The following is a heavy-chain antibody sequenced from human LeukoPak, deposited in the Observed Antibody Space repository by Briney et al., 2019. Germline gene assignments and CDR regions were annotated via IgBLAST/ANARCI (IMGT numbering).Heavy chain of an antibody. D-gene: IGHD2-15*01. CDR3: APLAPVVAATGDYYYMDV. Sequence: GGSLRLSCAASGFTFSSYSMNWVRQAPGKGLEWVSSISSSNSYIYYADSVKGRFTISRDNAKNSLYLQMNSLRAEDTAVYYCAPLAPVVAATGDYYYMDVWGKGTTVTVSS. CDR2: ISSSNSYI. CDR1: GFTFSSYS. J-gene: IGHJ6*03. V-gene: IGHV3-21*01.